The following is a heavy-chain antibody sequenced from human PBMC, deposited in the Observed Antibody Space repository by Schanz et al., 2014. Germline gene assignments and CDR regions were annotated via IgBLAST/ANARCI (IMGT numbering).Heavy chain of an antibody. CDR2: IKQDGSEK. Sequence: EVQLVESGGGLVQPGGSLRLSCAASGFIFSNSWMSWVRQAPGKGLEWEANIKQDGSEKYYVDSVKGRFTISRDNAKNSLYLQMNSLTAEDTAVYYCARGVRIDYWGQGTLVTVSS. V-gene: IGHV3-7*01. J-gene: IGHJ4*02. CDR1: GFIFSNSW. CDR3: ARGVRIDY. D-gene: IGHD3-3*01.